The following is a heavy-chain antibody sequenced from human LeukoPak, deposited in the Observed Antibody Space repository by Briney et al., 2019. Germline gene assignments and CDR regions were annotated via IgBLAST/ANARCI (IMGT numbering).Heavy chain of an antibody. D-gene: IGHD3-3*01. CDR3: ARDRAWNYFDY. Sequence: GGSLRLSCAPSGCTFSRHGMHWVHQAPAKGLEWVAIISNDGSRKYYGHSVEGRFTISRDNSKNTLYLQMDSLRAEDTAVYYCARDRAWNYFDYWGQGTLVTVSS. J-gene: IGHJ4*02. CDR1: GCTFSRHG. V-gene: IGHV3-30*03. CDR2: ISNDGSRK.